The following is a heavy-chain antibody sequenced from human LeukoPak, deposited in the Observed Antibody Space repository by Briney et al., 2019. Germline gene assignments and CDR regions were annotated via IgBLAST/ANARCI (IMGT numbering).Heavy chain of an antibody. Sequence: SETLSLTCTVSGGSISSSSYYWGWIRQPPGKGLEWIGSIYYSGSTYYNPSLKSRVTISVDTSKNQFSLKLSSVTAADTAVYYCAKYSGSYYYGMDVWGQGTTVTVSS. CDR2: IYYSGST. CDR3: AKYSGSYYYGMDV. V-gene: IGHV4-39*07. D-gene: IGHD1-26*01. CDR1: GGSISSSSYY. J-gene: IGHJ6*02.